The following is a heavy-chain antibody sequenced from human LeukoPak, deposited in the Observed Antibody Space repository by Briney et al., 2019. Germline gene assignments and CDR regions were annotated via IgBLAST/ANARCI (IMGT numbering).Heavy chain of an antibody. CDR3: ARVFVDYGSGDYYYYGMDV. D-gene: IGHD3-10*01. J-gene: IGHJ6*02. V-gene: IGHV4-31*03. Sequence: SSETLSLTCTVSGGSISSGGYYWSWIRQHPGKGLEWIGYIYYSGSTYYNPSLKSRVTISVDTSKNQFSLKLSSVTAADTAVYYCARVFVDYGSGDYYYYGMDVWGQGTTVTVSS. CDR2: IYYSGST. CDR1: GGSISSGGYY.